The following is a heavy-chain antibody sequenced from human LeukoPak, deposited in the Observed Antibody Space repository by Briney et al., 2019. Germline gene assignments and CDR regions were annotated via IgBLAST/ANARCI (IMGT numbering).Heavy chain of an antibody. D-gene: IGHD2-2*01. CDR1: GFTVSSNY. CDR3: ARELTSAGYFDL. CDR2: IYSGGST. Sequence: GGSLRLSCAASGFTVSSNYMSWVRQAPGKGLEWVSVIYSGGSTYYADSMKGRLTISRDNSKNTLYVQMNSLRAEDTAIYYCARELTSAGYFDLWGRGTLVTVSS. J-gene: IGHJ2*01. V-gene: IGHV3-53*01.